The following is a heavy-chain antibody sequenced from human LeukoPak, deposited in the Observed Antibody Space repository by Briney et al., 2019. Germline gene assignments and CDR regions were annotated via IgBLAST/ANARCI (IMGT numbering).Heavy chain of an antibody. Sequence: ASVKVSCKASGYTFTSYYMHWVRQAPGQGLEWMGIINPSGGSTSYAQKFQGRVTMTRDTSTSTVYMELSSLRSEDTAVYYCARAAMVTRDYYYGMDVWGQGTTVTVSS. V-gene: IGHV1-46*01. CDR1: GYTFTSYY. CDR3: ARAAMVTRDYYYGMDV. D-gene: IGHD5-18*01. CDR2: INPSGGST. J-gene: IGHJ6*02.